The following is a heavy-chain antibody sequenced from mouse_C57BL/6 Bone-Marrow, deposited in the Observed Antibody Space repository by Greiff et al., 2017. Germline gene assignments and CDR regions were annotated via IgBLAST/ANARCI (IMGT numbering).Heavy chain of an antibody. Sequence: QVQLQQPGAELVKPGASVKLSCTASGYTFTSYWLHWVKQRPGRGLEWIGRIDTNSGGTKYNEKVKSKATLTVDKPSSTAYMQLSSLTSEDSAVYYCARHYGNYLDWYFDVGGTGTTVTVSS. CDR1: GYTFTSYW. CDR3: ARHYGNYLDWYFDV. V-gene: IGHV1-72*01. J-gene: IGHJ1*03. D-gene: IGHD2-1*01. CDR2: IDTNSGGT.